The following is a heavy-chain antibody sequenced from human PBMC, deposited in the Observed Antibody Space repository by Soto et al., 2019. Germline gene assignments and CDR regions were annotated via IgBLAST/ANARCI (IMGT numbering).Heavy chain of an antibody. CDR3: ARAMVRGDNTDY. V-gene: IGHV1-46*03. J-gene: IGHJ4*02. Sequence: QVQLVQSGAEVKKPGASVTVSCKASGYTFTSYYMHWVRQAPGQGLEWMGIINPSGGSTSYAQKFQGRVNMTRDTSTSTVYMELSSLRSEDTAVYYCARAMVRGDNTDYWGQGTLVTGSS. CDR1: GYTFTSYY. D-gene: IGHD3-10*01. CDR2: INPSGGST.